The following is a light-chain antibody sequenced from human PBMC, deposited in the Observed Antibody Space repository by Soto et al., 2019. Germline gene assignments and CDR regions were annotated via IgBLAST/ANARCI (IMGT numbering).Light chain of an antibody. CDR3: QQYNSYPWT. Sequence: DIQMTQSPSTLSASVGDRVTVTCRASQSISGLLSWYQQKPGKAPKLLVYDVSSLEIGVPSRFSGSGSGTEFTLAISSLQPDDFATYYCQQYNSYPWTFGQGTKVDIK. CDR1: QSISGL. V-gene: IGKV1-5*01. J-gene: IGKJ1*01. CDR2: DVS.